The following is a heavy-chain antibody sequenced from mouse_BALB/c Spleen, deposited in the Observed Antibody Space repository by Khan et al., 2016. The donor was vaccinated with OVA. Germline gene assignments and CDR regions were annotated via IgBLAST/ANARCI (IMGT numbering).Heavy chain of an antibody. CDR2: INPDSSTI. CDR1: GFAFSRYW. J-gene: IGHJ4*01. D-gene: IGHD2-4*01. Sequence: EVKLLESGGGLVQPGGSLKLSCAASGFAFSRYWMSWVRQAPGKGLEWIGEINPDSSTINYTPSLKDKFIISRDNAKNTLYLQMSKVRSEDTALYYCARWGYDYGAMDYWGQGTSVTVSS. V-gene: IGHV4-1*02. CDR3: ARWGYDYGAMDY.